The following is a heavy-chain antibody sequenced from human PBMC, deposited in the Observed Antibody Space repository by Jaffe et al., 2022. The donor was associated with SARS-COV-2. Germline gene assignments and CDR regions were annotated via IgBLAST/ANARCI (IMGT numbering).Heavy chain of an antibody. Sequence: QVQLQESGPGLVKPSETLSLTCTVSGGSISSYYWSWIRQPPGKGLEWIGYIYYSGSTNYNPSLKSRVTISVDTSKNQFSLKLSSVTAADTAVYYCARHSVGIFGVVTYFDYWGQGTLVTVSS. J-gene: IGHJ4*02. D-gene: IGHD3-3*01. CDR3: ARHSVGIFGVVTYFDY. CDR1: GGSISSYY. V-gene: IGHV4-59*01. CDR2: IYYSGST.